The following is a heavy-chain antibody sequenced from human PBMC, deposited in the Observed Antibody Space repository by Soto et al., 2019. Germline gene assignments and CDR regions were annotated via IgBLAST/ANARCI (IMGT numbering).Heavy chain of an antibody. CDR3: ARDYGRVTVTTPLDY. CDR1: GYTFTSYG. J-gene: IGHJ4*02. CDR2: ISAYNGTT. Sequence: QVQLVQSGAEVKKPGASVKVSCKASGYTFTSYGISWVRQAPGQGLEWMGWISAYNGTTNYAQKLQGRVTMTTDTSTSTAYMELRSPRSDDTAVYYCARDYGRVTVTTPLDYWGQGTLVTVSS. V-gene: IGHV1-18*01. D-gene: IGHD4-4*01.